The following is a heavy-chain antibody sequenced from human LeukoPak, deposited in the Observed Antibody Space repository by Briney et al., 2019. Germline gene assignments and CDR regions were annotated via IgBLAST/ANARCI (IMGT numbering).Heavy chain of an antibody. CDR2: IYYSGST. CDR3: ARDSPEGLGLRLGELLHDAFDI. V-gene: IGHV4-39*02. D-gene: IGHD3-16*01. Sequence: SETLSLTCTVSGGSISSSSYYWGWIRQPPGKGLEWIGSIYYSGSTYYNPSLKSRVTISVDTSKNQFSLKLSSVTAADTAVYYCARDSPEGLGLRLGELLHDAFDIWGQGTMVTVSS. CDR1: GGSISSSSYY. J-gene: IGHJ3*02.